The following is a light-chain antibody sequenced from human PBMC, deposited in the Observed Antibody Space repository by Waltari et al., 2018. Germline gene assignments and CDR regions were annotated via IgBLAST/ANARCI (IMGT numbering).Light chain of an antibody. CDR1: SGSLSTTSY. CDR3: ALYMGSGIWV. CDR2: KAN. Sequence: QTVVTQEPSLSVSPGGTVTLTCALSSGSLSTTSYATWYQQTPGQAPPTIVYKANARSSGVPDRCSGSILGNTAALTITVAQADDESDYYCALYMGSGIWVFGGGTRLTVL. J-gene: IGLJ3*02. V-gene: IGLV8-61*01.